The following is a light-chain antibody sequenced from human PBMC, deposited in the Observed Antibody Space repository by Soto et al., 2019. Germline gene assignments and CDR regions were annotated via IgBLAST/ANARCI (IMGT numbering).Light chain of an antibody. CDR1: QSVSSSY. Sequence: EIGFTQSPGTLSLSPGERATLSCRASQSVSSSYLAWYQQKPGQAPRLLIYGASSRATGIPDRFSGSGSGTDFTLTISRLEPEDFAVYYCQQYGSSRVTFGPGTKVDIK. V-gene: IGKV3-20*01. CDR3: QQYGSSRVT. J-gene: IGKJ3*01. CDR2: GAS.